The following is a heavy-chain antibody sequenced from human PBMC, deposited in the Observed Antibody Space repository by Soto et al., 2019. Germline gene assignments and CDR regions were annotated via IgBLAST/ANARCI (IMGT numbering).Heavy chain of an antibody. CDR1: GFTFSSYG. CDR2: ISYDGSNK. Sequence: GGSLRLSCAASGFTFSSYGMHWVRQAPGKGLEWVAVISYDGSNKYYADSVKGRFTISRDNSKNTLYLQMNSLRAEDTAVYYCAKGEYCTNGGCSTGEYFQHRGPGTLVNVSS. D-gene: IGHD2-8*01. CDR3: AKGEYCTNGGCSTGEYFQH. V-gene: IGHV3-30*18. J-gene: IGHJ1*01.